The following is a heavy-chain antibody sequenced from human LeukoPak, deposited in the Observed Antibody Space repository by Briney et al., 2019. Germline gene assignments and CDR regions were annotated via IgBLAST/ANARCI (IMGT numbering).Heavy chain of an antibody. Sequence: SQTLSLTCTVSGGSISSSGYYWSWIRQHPGKGLERIGYIYYSGSTYYNPSLKSRVTISVDTSKNQFSLKLSSVTAADTAVYYCARSGIRNYYYGMDVWGQGTTVTVSS. D-gene: IGHD1-26*01. CDR3: ARSGIRNYYYGMDV. J-gene: IGHJ6*02. CDR2: IYYSGST. CDR1: GGSISSSGYY. V-gene: IGHV4-31*03.